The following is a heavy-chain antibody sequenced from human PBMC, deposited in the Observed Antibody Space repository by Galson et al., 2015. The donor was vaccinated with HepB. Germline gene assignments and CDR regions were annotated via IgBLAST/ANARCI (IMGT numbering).Heavy chain of an antibody. J-gene: IGHJ3*02. D-gene: IGHD2-15*01. CDR3: GRVSVVVVAVDAFDI. CDR1: GFTFSSYW. CDR2: INSDGSST. Sequence: SLRLSCAASGFTFSSYWMHWVRQAPGKGLVWVSRINSDGSSTSYADSVKGRFTISRDNAKNTLYLQMNSLRAEDTAVYYCGRVSVVVVAVDAFDIWGQGTMVTVSS. V-gene: IGHV3-74*01.